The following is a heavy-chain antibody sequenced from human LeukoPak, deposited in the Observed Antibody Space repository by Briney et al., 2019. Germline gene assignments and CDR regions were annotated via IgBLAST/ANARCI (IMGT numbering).Heavy chain of an antibody. CDR2: ISGSGGST. J-gene: IGHJ4*02. CDR1: GFTFSSYA. D-gene: IGHD4-17*01. Sequence: GGSLRLSCAASGFTFSSYAMSWVRQTPGKGLEWVSNISGSGGSTYYADSVKGRFTSSRDNSKNTLYLQMSSLRPEDTAVYYCATPHPATYGDYRTLYYWGQGTLVTASS. V-gene: IGHV3-23*01. CDR3: ATPHPATYGDYRTLYY.